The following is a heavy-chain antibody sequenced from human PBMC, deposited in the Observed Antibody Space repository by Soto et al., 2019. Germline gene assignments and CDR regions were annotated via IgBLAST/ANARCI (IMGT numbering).Heavy chain of an antibody. CDR2: ISSATTTI. CDR3: ARGIAAAGPKLDY. Sequence: EVQLVESGGGLVQPGGSLRLSCAASGFTFSSYSMNWVRQAPGKGLEWVSYISSATTTIYYADSVKGRFTISRDNAKNSLYLQMNSLRADERAVYYCARGIAAAGPKLDYWGQGTLVTVSS. J-gene: IGHJ4*02. V-gene: IGHV3-48*01. D-gene: IGHD6-13*01. CDR1: GFTFSSYS.